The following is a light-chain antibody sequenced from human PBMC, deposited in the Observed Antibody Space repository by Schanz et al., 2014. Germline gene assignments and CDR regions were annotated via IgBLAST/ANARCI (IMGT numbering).Light chain of an antibody. CDR1: QSLSTY. V-gene: IGKV3-20*01. CDR3: QQYGESLWT. Sequence: EIVLTQSPATLSLSPGERATLSCRASQSLSTYLAWYQQKPGRAPRLLMSGVHDRASGIPDRFSGSGSETDFSLTISRVEPEDSAVYYCQQYGESLWTFGPGTRVEIK. CDR2: GVH. J-gene: IGKJ1*01.